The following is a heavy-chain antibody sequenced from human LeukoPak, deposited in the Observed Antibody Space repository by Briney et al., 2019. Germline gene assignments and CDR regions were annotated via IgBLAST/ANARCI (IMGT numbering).Heavy chain of an antibody. CDR1: GFIFGGYT. Sequence: GGSLRLSCAGSGFIFGGYTMNWVRQAPGKGLEWVSVIYANGSTYYPDSVKGRFTISRDNSKSSLYLQMNSLRAEDTAVYYCARERGVNWNDDYWGQGTLVTASS. CDR3: ARERGVNWNDDY. V-gene: IGHV3-53*01. CDR2: IYANGST. J-gene: IGHJ4*02. D-gene: IGHD1-1*01.